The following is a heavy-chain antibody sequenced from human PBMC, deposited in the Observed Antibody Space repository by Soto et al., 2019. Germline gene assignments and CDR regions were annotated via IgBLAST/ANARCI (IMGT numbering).Heavy chain of an antibody. D-gene: IGHD4-17*01. Sequence: ASVKVSCKASGCTFTSYAMHWVRQAPGQRLEWMGWINAGNGNTKYSQKFQGRVTITRDTSASTAYMELSSLRSEDTAVYYCARDPDYGDYGNWFDPWGQGTLVTVSS. CDR1: GCTFTSYA. J-gene: IGHJ5*02. V-gene: IGHV1-3*01. CDR2: INAGNGNT. CDR3: ARDPDYGDYGNWFDP.